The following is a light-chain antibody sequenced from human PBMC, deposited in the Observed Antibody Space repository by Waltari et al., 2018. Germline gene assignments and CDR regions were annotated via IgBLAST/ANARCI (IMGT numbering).Light chain of an antibody. J-gene: IGKJ1*01. CDR1: QSISSW. V-gene: IGKV1-5*03. CDR2: KAS. CDR3: QNHERLPAT. Sequence: DIQMTQSPSTLSASVGDRVTITCRASQSISSWLAWFQQKPGKAPKVLIYKASSLEGGVPSRFSGSGSGTEFTLTISSLQPDDFAVYYCQNHERLPATFGQGTKVEIK.